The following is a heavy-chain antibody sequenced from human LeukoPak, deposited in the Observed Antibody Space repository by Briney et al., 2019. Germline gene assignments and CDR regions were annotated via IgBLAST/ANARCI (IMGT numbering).Heavy chain of an antibody. CDR1: GGSFSGYY. CDR3: ARGLPAQLYYYYMDV. CDR2: INHSGST. J-gene: IGHJ6*03. V-gene: IGHV4-34*01. Sequence: SETLSLTCAVYGGSFSGYYWSWIRQPPGKGLEWIGEINHSGSTNYNPSLKSRVTISVDTSKNQFPLKLSSVTAADTAVYYCARGLPAQLYYYYMDVWGKGTTVTVSS. D-gene: IGHD2-2*01.